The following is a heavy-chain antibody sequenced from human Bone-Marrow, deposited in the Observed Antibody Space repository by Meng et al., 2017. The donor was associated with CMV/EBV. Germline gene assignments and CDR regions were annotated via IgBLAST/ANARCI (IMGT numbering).Heavy chain of an antibody. V-gene: IGHV3-11*01. D-gene: IGHD6-19*01. CDR2: ISESGGTI. CDR1: GFTFNDYY. Sequence: LSLTCAASGFTFNDYYMSWIRQAPGKGLEWVSSISESGGTIYYSGSVKGRFTISRDNAKSLLYLQMNSLRAEDTAVYYCAREVAGGGLGYWGQGTLVTVSS. CDR3: AREVAGGGLGY. J-gene: IGHJ4*02.